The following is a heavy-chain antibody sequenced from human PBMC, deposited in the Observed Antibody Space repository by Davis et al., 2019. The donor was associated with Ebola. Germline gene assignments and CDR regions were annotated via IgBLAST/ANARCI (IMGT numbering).Heavy chain of an antibody. Sequence: GESLKISCAASGFTFSSYAMSWVRQAPGKGLEWVSAISGSGGSTYYADSVKGRFTISRDNSKNTLYLQMNSLRAEDTAVYYCAKDLSGWYFYYYGMDVWGQGTMVTVSS. CDR3: AKDLSGWYFYYYGMDV. D-gene: IGHD6-19*01. J-gene: IGHJ6*02. V-gene: IGHV3-23*01. CDR2: ISGSGGST. CDR1: GFTFSSYA.